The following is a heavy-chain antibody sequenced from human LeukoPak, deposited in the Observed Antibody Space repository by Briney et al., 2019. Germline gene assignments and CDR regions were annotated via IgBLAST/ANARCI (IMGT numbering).Heavy chain of an antibody. CDR2: IYYSGST. J-gene: IGHJ4*02. D-gene: IGHD6-13*01. Sequence: SEILSLTCTVSGGSISSYYWSWIRQPPGKGLEWIGYIYYSGSTNYNPSLKSRVTISVDTSKNQFSLKLSSVTAADTAVYYCARGHQQLGNFDYWGQGTLVTVSS. CDR3: ARGHQQLGNFDY. V-gene: IGHV4-59*01. CDR1: GGSISSYY.